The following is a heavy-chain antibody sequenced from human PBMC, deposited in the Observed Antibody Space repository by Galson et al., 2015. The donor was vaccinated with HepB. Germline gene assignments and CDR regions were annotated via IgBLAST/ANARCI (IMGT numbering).Heavy chain of an antibody. V-gene: IGHV3-7*05. D-gene: IGHD6-13*01. Sequence: SLRLSCAASGFTFSRYWMSWVRQAPGKGLEWVANIKKDGSEKYYVDSVKGRFTISRDNAKNSLYLQMNSLRAEDTAVYYCAREYSSSWYRPQEWFSPQYFDYWGQGTLVTVSS. CDR3: AREYSSSWYRPQEWFSPQYFDY. CDR1: GFTFSRYW. J-gene: IGHJ4*02. CDR2: IKKDGSEK.